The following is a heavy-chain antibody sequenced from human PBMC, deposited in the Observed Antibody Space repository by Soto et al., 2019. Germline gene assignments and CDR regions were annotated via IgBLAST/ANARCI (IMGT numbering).Heavy chain of an antibody. Sequence: ASVKVSCKASGYTFTGYYMHWVRQASGQGLEWMGWINPNSGGTNYAQKFQGRVTMTRNTSISTAYMELSRLRSDDTAVYYCAGGYCSGGSCYPIDYWGQGTLVTVSS. V-gene: IGHV1-2*02. CDR2: INPNSGGT. CDR3: AGGYCSGGSCYPIDY. J-gene: IGHJ4*02. CDR1: GYTFTGYY. D-gene: IGHD2-15*01.